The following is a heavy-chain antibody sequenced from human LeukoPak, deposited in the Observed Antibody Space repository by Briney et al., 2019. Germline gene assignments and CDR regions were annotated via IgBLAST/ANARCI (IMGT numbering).Heavy chain of an antibody. J-gene: IGHJ5*02. D-gene: IGHD3-22*01. CDR3: ARSQGYCYDSSGYCWFDP. CDR1: GGSISSYY. CDR2: IYYSGST. V-gene: IGHV4-59*01. Sequence: SETLSLTCTVSGGSISSYYWSWIRQPPGKGQEWTWYIYYSGSTNYNPSLKSRVTIPVDTSKNQFSLKLSSVTAADTAVYYCARSQGYCYDSSGYCWFDPWGQGTLVTVSS.